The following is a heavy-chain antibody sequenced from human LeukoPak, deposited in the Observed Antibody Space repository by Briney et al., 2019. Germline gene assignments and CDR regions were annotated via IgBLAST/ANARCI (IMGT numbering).Heavy chain of an antibody. CDR3: TRRDNWFDP. CDR1: GFAFNSQT. Sequence: GGSLRLSCAASGFAFNSQTMSWFRQAPGKGLEWVGFIRSKAYGGTTEYAASVKGRFTISRDDSKSIAYLQMNSLKTEDTAVYYCTRRDNWFDPWGQGTLVTVSS. J-gene: IGHJ5*02. V-gene: IGHV3-49*03. CDR2: IRSKAYGGTT.